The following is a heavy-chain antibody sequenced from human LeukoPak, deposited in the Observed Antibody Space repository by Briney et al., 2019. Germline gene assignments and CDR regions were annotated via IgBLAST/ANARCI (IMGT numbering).Heavy chain of an antibody. CDR1: GYTFTSYG. J-gene: IGHJ4*02. D-gene: IGHD5-12*01. Sequence: ASVKVSCKASGYTFTSYGISWVRQAPGQGLEWMGCISAYNGNTNYAQKLQGRVTMTTDTSTSTAYMELRSLRSDDTAVYYCARSKRYSGYDSRGDLDYWGQGTLVTVSS. CDR2: ISAYNGNT. CDR3: ARSKRYSGYDSRGDLDY. V-gene: IGHV1-18*04.